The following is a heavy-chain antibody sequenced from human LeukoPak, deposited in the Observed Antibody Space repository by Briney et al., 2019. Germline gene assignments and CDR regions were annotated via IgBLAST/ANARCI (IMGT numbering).Heavy chain of an antibody. CDR3: ARDHMYYYYYGMDV. CDR1: GFTFSSYS. CDR2: ISSSSSYI. J-gene: IGHJ6*02. Sequence: GGSLRLSCAASGFTFSSYSMNWVRQAPGKGLEWVSSISSSSSYIYYADSVKGRFTISRDNAKNSLYLQMNSLRAEDTAVYYYARDHMYYYYYGMDVWGQGTTVTVSS. V-gene: IGHV3-21*01.